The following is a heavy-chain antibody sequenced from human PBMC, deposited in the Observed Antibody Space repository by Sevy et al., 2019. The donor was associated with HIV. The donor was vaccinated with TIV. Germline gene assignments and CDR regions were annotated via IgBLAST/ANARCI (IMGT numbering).Heavy chain of an antibody. Sequence: SETLSLTCAVYGGSFSGYYWSLIRQPPGKGLEWIGEINHSGSTNYNPSLKSRVTISVDTSKNQFSLKLSSVTAADTAVYYCARYSSSYYGSGRRGAFDIWGQGTMVTVSS. J-gene: IGHJ3*02. D-gene: IGHD3-10*01. CDR2: INHSGST. CDR3: ARYSSSYYGSGRRGAFDI. CDR1: GGSFSGYY. V-gene: IGHV4-34*01.